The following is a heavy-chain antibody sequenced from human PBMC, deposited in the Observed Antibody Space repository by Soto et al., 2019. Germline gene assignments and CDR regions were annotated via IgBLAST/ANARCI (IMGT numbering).Heavy chain of an antibody. CDR2: IIPIFGTA. CDR3: ASSLYGSGSHDY. Sequence: SVKVSCKASGGAFSSYAISWVRQAPGQGLEWMGGIIPIFGTANYAQKFQGRVTITADESTSTAYMELSSLRSEDTAVYYCASSLYGSGSHDYWGQGTLVTVSS. D-gene: IGHD3-10*01. V-gene: IGHV1-69*13. CDR1: GGAFSSYA. J-gene: IGHJ4*02.